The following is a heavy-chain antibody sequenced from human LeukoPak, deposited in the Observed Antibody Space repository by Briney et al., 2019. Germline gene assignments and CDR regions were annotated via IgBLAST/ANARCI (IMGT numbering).Heavy chain of an antibody. J-gene: IGHJ6*02. CDR3: ARSVDYVWGTLGGMDV. D-gene: IGHD3-16*01. V-gene: IGHV3-30-3*01. Sequence: PGGSLRLSCAASGFTFSSYAMHWVRQAPGKGLEWVAVISYDGGNKYYADSVKGRFTISRDNSKNTLYLQMNSLRAEDTAVYYCARSVDYVWGTLGGMDVWGQETTVTVSS. CDR1: GFTFSSYA. CDR2: ISYDGGNK.